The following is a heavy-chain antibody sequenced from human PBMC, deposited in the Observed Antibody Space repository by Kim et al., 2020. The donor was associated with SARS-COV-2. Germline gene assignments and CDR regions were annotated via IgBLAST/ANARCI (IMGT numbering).Heavy chain of an antibody. D-gene: IGHD3-10*01. V-gene: IGHV3-23*01. Sequence: GGSLRLSCAASGFTFSSYAMSWVRQAPGKGLEWVSGISSSGFSTYYADSVKGRFTISRDNSKNTLYLQMNSLRAEDTAVYFCAKGTASYYYGSGSYGAYYWGQGTLVTVSS. J-gene: IGHJ4*02. CDR1: GFTFSSYA. CDR2: ISSSGFST. CDR3: AKGTASYYYGSGSYGAYY.